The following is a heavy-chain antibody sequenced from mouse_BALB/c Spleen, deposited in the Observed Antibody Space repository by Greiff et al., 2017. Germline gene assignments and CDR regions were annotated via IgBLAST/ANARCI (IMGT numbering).Heavy chain of an antibody. CDR1: GFTFSSYG. CDR3: AREQGQYAMDY. Sequence: DVKLQESGGDLVKPGGSLKLSCAASGFTFSSYGMSWVRQTPDKRLEWVATISSGGSYTYYPDSVKGRFTISRDNAKNTLYLQMSSLKSEDTAMYYCAREQGQYAMDYWGQGTSVTVSS. J-gene: IGHJ4*01. V-gene: IGHV5-6*02. CDR2: ISSGGSYT. D-gene: IGHD3-3*01.